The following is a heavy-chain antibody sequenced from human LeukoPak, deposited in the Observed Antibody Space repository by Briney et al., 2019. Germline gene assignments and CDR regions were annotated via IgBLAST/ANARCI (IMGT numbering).Heavy chain of an antibody. CDR2: ISGDGGST. D-gene: IGHD3-3*01. J-gene: IGHJ4*02. CDR3: AKAAYYDFWSGSLPDY. CDR1: GFTFDDYA. V-gene: IGHV3-43*02. Sequence: GGSLRLSCAASGFTFDDYAMHWVRQAPGKGLEWVSLISGDGGSTYYADSVKGRFTISRDNGKNSLYLQMNSLRTEDTALYYCAKAAYYDFWSGSLPDYWGQGTLVTVSS.